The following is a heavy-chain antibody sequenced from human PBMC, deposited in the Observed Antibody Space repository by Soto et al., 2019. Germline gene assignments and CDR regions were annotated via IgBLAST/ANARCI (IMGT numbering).Heavy chain of an antibody. V-gene: IGHV3-30-3*01. Sequence: GGSLRLSCAASGFTFSSYAMHWVRQAPGKGLEWVAVISYDGSNKYYADSVKGRFTISRDNSKNTLYLQMNSLRAEDTAVYYCARDAAYYYDSSGGDFSLDYWGQGTLVTVSS. J-gene: IGHJ4*02. CDR2: ISYDGSNK. CDR1: GFTFSSYA. D-gene: IGHD3-22*01. CDR3: ARDAAYYYDSSGGDFSLDY.